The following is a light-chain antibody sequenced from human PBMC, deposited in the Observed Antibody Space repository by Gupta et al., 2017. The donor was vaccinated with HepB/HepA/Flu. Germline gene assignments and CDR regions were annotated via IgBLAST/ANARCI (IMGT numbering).Light chain of an antibody. V-gene: IGLV1-47*01. CDR1: SSNIGKYH. Sequence: QSVLTQPPSASGTPGQRVTISCSGSSSNIGKYHVYWYQQVPGTAPQLLIYRNNQRPSGAPDRFSVAKAGTAASLAISGLRAEDEADYYCAAGEDSMWGVFGGGTKLTVL. J-gene: IGLJ2*01. CDR2: RNN. CDR3: AAGEDSMWGV.